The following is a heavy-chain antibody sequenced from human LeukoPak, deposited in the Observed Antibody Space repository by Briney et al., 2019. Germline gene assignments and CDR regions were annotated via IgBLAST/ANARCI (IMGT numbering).Heavy chain of an antibody. Sequence: GGSLRLSCAASGFTFRSYNMNWVRQAPGKGLEWVSFIYSGGSTHYSDSVKGRFTIPRDNSKNTLYLQMNSLRAEDTAVYYCARRAGDYSHPYDYWGQGTLVTVSS. D-gene: IGHD3-22*01. CDR2: IYSGGST. CDR1: GFTFRSYN. V-gene: IGHV3-53*01. J-gene: IGHJ4*02. CDR3: ARRAGDYSHPYDY.